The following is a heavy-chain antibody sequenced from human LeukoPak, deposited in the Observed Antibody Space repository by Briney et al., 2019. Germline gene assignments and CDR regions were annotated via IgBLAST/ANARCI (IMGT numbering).Heavy chain of an antibody. V-gene: IGHV3-23*01. J-gene: IGHJ4*02. Sequence: AGGSLRLSCAASGFTFSSYAMSWVRQAPGKGLEWVSTISSSGGSIYYADSVKGRFTISRDNSQDTLYLQMSSLRAEDTAVYYCAKGAYGSGWSYFDYWGQETLVTVSS. CDR2: ISSSGGSI. CDR3: AKGAYGSGWSYFDY. CDR1: GFTFSSYA. D-gene: IGHD6-19*01.